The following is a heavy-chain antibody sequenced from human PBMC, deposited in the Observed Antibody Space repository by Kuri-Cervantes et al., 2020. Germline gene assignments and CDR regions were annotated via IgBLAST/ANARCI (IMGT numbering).Heavy chain of an antibody. CDR1: GFTFSSYG. V-gene: IGHV3-33*08. D-gene: IGHD1-26*01. Sequence: GESLKISCAASGFTFSSYGMHWVRQAPGKGLEWVAVIWYDGSNKYYADSVKGRFTISRDNSKNTPYLQMNSLRAEDTAVYYCARSLIGTFDYWGQGTLVTVSS. CDR2: IWYDGSNK. J-gene: IGHJ4*02. CDR3: ARSLIGTFDY.